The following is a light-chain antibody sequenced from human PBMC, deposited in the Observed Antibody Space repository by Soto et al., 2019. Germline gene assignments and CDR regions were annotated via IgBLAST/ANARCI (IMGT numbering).Light chain of an antibody. V-gene: IGKV3-15*01. CDR1: QSVASN. CDR3: QQYHNWPPQYT. Sequence: EIVMTQSPASLSVSPGDGATLSCRASQSVASNVAWYQQRPGQGPRLLIHGASTRAVGVSARFSGSGSGTDFTLTSSSLQSEDFAVYYCQQYHNWPPQYTFGQGTKLQIK. CDR2: GAS. J-gene: IGKJ2*01.